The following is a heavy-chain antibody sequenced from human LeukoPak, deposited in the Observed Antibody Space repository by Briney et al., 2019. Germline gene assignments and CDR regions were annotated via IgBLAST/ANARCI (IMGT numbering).Heavy chain of an antibody. D-gene: IGHD3-22*01. J-gene: IGHJ4*02. V-gene: IGHV3-15*01. CDR3: TTIGTSRYYYYFDY. CDR1: GFTFNHAW. Sequence: GGSLRLSCAASGFTFNHAWMSWVRQAPGKGLEWVGRIKSKTDGATTEYAAPVKGRFTISRDDSKNTLYLQMNSLKTEDTALYYCTTIGTSRYYYYFDYCSEGSLVTVSS. CDR2: IKSKTDGATT.